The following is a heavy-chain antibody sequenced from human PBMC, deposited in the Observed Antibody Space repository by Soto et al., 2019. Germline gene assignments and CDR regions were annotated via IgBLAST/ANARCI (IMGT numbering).Heavy chain of an antibody. CDR2: IYTSGST. V-gene: IGHV4-4*07. J-gene: IGHJ4*02. CDR1: GDPISDYY. Sequence: SETLSLTCTVSGDPISDYYWSWIRQPAGKGLEWIGRIYTSGSTISNPSLRSRVAMSVDTSKNQFSLKLNSVTAADTAVYYCARSGYSSGWYTAFDYWGQGTLVTVSS. CDR3: ARSGYSSGWYTAFDY. D-gene: IGHD6-19*01.